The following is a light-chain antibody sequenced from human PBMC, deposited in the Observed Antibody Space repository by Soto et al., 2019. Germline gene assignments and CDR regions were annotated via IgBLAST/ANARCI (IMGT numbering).Light chain of an antibody. J-gene: IGKJ4*01. Sequence: DIQMTQSPSSLSASVGDRVTITCRASQGISNYLAWYQQKPGKVPKLLIYTASTLQSGVPSRFSASGSGTDFTLTISSLQPEYVATYYCQNYNSAPQLTFGGGTKVEIK. CDR1: QGISNY. CDR3: QNYNSAPQLT. CDR2: TAS. V-gene: IGKV1-27*01.